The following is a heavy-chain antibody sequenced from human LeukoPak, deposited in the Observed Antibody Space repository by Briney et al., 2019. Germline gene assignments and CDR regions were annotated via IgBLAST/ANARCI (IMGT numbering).Heavy chain of an antibody. V-gene: IGHV3-23*01. Sequence: GGSLRLSCAASGFTFSSYAMTWVRQAPGKGLEWVSGITSSGASAYYAASVKGRFTVSRDNSENTLYLQINNLSAEDTGTYYCVKDEDLYSSTWYNFEDWGQGTLVTVSS. J-gene: IGHJ4*02. CDR2: ITSSGASA. CDR1: GFTFSSYA. CDR3: VKDEDLYSSTWYNFED. D-gene: IGHD5-12*01.